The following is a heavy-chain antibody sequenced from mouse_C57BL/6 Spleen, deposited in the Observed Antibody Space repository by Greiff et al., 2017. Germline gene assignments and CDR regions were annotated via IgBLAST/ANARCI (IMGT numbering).Heavy chain of an antibody. V-gene: IGHV1-15*01. D-gene: IGHD2-2*01. CDR2: IDPETGGT. Sequence: VQLQQSGAELVRPGASVTLSCKASGYTFTDYEMHWVKQTPVHGLEWIGAIDPETGGTAYNQKFKGKAILTADKSSSTAYMELRSLTSADSAVYYCTRSPYGSYAMDYWGQGTSVTVSS. CDR3: TRSPYGSYAMDY. J-gene: IGHJ4*01. CDR1: GYTFTDYE.